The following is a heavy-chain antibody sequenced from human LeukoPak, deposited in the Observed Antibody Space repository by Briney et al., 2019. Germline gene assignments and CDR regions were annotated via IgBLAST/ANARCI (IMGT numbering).Heavy chain of an antibody. CDR1: GGSFSGYY. J-gene: IGHJ4*02. CDR3: ARSYSSNTIGIYEEYYFDY. D-gene: IGHD6-13*01. Sequence: SETLSLTCAVYGGSFSGYYWSWIRQPPGKGLEWIGEINHSGSTNYNPSLKSRVTISVDTSKNQFALKLSSVTAAYTAVYYCARSYSSNTIGIYEEYYFDYWGQGTLVTVS. CDR2: INHSGST. V-gene: IGHV4-34*01.